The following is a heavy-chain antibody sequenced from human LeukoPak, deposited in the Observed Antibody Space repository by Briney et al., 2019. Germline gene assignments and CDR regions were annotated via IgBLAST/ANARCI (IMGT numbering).Heavy chain of an antibody. Sequence: KPGGSLRLSCAASGFTFSSYSMNWVRQAPGKGLEWVSSISSSSSYIYYADSVKGRFTISRDNAKNSLYLQMNSLRAEDTAVYYCARSGYSYGPSGDAFDIWGQGTMVTVSS. CDR3: ARSGYSYGPSGDAFDI. D-gene: IGHD5-18*01. CDR1: GFTFSSYS. CDR2: ISSSSSYI. V-gene: IGHV3-21*01. J-gene: IGHJ3*02.